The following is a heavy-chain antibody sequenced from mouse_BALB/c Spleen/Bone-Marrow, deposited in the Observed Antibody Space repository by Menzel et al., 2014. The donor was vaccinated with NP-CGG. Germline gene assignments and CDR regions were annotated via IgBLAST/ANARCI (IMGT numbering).Heavy chain of an antibody. CDR1: GYSITGGYF. CDR3: TRALMIVTGPMDY. Sequence: VQLQQSGPGLVKPSQSLSLTCSVTGYSITGGYFWNWIRRFPGNKLEWMGYISYDGSNNYNPSLKNRISIIRDTSRNQFFLKLNSVTTEDTAEYFCTRALMIVTGPMDYWGQGTSVTVSS. V-gene: IGHV3-6*02. CDR2: ISYDGSN. J-gene: IGHJ4*01. D-gene: IGHD2-4*01.